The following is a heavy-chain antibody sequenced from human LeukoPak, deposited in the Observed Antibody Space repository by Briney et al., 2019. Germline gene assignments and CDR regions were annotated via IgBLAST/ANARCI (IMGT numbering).Heavy chain of an antibody. Sequence: GGSLRLSCAASGFTFSSYGMHWVRQAPGKGLEWVAVISYDGSNKYYADSVKGRFTISRDNAKNSLYLQMNSLRAEDMALYYCAKGRFGYSSSAFDPWGQGTLVTVSS. CDR3: AKGRFGYSSSAFDP. J-gene: IGHJ5*02. V-gene: IGHV3-30*18. CDR2: ISYDGSNK. D-gene: IGHD6-13*01. CDR1: GFTFSSYG.